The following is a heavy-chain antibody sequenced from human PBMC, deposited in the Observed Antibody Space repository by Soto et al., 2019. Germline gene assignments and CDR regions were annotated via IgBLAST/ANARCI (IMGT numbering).Heavy chain of an antibody. Sequence: QVQLQESGPGLVKPSETLSLTCTVSGGSISSYYWSWIRQPPGKGLEWIGYIYYSGSTNYNPSLKSRVTISVDTSKNQFSLKLSSVTAADTAVYYCARGWGVRNLYFDYWGQGTLVTVSS. J-gene: IGHJ4*02. CDR1: GGSISSYY. D-gene: IGHD3-16*01. CDR3: ARGWGVRNLYFDY. V-gene: IGHV4-59*01. CDR2: IYYSGST.